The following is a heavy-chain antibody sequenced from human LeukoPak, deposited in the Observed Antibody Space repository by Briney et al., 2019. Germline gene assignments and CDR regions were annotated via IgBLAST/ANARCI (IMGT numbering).Heavy chain of an antibody. Sequence: PSETLSLTCAVYGGSFSGYYWSWIRQHPGKGLEWIGYIYYSGSTYYNPSLKSRVTISVDTSKNQFSLKLSSVTAADTAMYYCARGFVVTSSSLIYNWFDPWGQGTLVTVSS. V-gene: IGHV4-31*11. CDR1: GGSFSGYY. CDR2: IYYSGST. J-gene: IGHJ5*02. D-gene: IGHD6-13*01. CDR3: ARGFVVTSSSLIYNWFDP.